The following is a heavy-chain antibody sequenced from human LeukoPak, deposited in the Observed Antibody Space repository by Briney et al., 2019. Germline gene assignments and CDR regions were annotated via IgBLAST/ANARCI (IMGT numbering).Heavy chain of an antibody. J-gene: IGHJ4*02. CDR3: ARELLWFGESNFDY. D-gene: IGHD3-10*01. CDR1: GYTFTSYG. V-gene: IGHV1-18*04. CDR2: ISAYNGNT. Sequence: GASVKVSCKASGYTFTSYGISWVRQAPGQGLDGMGWISAYNGNTNYAQKLQGRVTMTTDTSTSTAYMELRSLRSDDTAVYYCARELLWFGESNFDYWGQGTLVTVSS.